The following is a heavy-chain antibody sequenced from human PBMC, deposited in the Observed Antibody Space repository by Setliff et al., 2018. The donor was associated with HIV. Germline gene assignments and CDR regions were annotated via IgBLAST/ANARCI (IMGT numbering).Heavy chain of an antibody. Sequence: SETLSLTCTVSGGSFRSSRYYWGWIRQPPGKGLEWIGNIHYGGFFWYSPSLKSRVTISVDTSKRQFFLNLSSATTADTAMYYCARARGIIIPYHYYMDVWGKGTTVTVSS. J-gene: IGHJ6*03. D-gene: IGHD3-10*01. CDR2: IHYGGFF. V-gene: IGHV4-39*01. CDR3: ARARGIIIPYHYYMDV. CDR1: GGSFRSSRYY.